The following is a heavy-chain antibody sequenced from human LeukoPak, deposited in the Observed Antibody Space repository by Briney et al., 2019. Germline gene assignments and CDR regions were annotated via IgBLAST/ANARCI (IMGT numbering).Heavy chain of an antibody. J-gene: IGHJ6*02. CDR2: IWYDGSNK. V-gene: IGHV3-33*08. D-gene: IGHD2-15*01. CDR1: GFTFSSYA. CDR3: ARYALFSGVYYYYYGMDV. Sequence: GGSLRLSCTASGFTFSSYAMHWVRQAPGKGLEWVAVIWYDGSNKYYADSVKGRFTISRDNSKNTLYLQMNSLRAEDTAVYYCARYALFSGVYYYYYGMDVWGQGTTVTVSS.